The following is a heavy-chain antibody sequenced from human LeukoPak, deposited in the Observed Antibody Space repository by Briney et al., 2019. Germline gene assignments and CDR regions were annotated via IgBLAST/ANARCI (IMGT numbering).Heavy chain of an antibody. CDR1: GFTFSNFA. V-gene: IGHV3-7*04. J-gene: IGHJ4*02. CDR2: IKPDGSGK. CDR3: ARGSGDY. Sequence: GGSLRLSCAASGFTFSNFAMTWVRQAPGKGLEWVANIKPDGSGKYYVDSVKGRFTISRDNAKNSLYLQMTSLRAEDTAVYYCARGSGDYSGQGTLVTVSS.